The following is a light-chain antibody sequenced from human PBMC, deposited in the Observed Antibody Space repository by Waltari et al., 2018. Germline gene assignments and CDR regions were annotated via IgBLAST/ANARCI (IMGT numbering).Light chain of an antibody. CDR3: QQFGHSPIT. J-gene: IGKJ5*01. CDR1: QSVSSGY. V-gene: IGKV3-20*01. CDR2: GAS. Sequence: EVVLTQSPGTLSVSPGESATLSCRASQSVSSGYLAWYQQKPGQAPRLVIYGASTRATGITDRFSASGSGTDFTLTISRLEPEDFAVYYCQQFGHSPITFGQGSRLDNK.